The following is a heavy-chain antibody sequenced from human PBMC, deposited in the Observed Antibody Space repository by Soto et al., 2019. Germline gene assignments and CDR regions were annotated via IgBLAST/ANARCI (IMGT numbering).Heavy chain of an antibody. CDR2: IYYSGST. Sequence: QVQLQESGPGLVKPSQTLSLTCTVSGGSISSGGYYWSWIRQHPGKGLEWIGYIYYSGSTYYNPSLKSRVTIAVDXXKXQXXLKLSSVTAADTGVYYCARGRGIVATINRSLLFDYWGQGTLVTVSS. CDR1: GGSISSGGYY. J-gene: IGHJ4*02. CDR3: ARGRGIVATINRSLLFDY. D-gene: IGHD5-12*01. V-gene: IGHV4-31*03.